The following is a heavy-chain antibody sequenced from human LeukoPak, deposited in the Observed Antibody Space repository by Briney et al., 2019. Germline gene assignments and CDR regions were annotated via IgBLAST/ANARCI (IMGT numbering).Heavy chain of an antibody. V-gene: IGHV1-18*01. D-gene: IGHD2-2*01. Sequence: ASVKVSCKASGYTFTNYGVSWVRQAPGQGIDWMGWINAYHGDTHYAQNLQCRLTITTDTSTSTAFMELRSLRPDGTAVYYCARWGLVAPGTYYYYYMDVWGRGTTVTVSS. CDR2: INAYHGDT. J-gene: IGHJ6*03. CDR3: ARWGLVAPGTYYYYYMDV. CDR1: GYTFTNYG.